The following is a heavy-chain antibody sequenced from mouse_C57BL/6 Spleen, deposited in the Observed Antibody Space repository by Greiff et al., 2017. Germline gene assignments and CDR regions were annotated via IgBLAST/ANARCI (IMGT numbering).Heavy chain of an antibody. Sequence: QVQLQQPGAELVMPGASVKLSCKASGYTFTSYWMHWVKQRPGQGLEWIGELDPSDSYTNYNQKFKGKSTLTVDKSSSTAYMQLSSLTSEDSAVYYCARSRDYEGYAMDYWGQGTSVTVSS. J-gene: IGHJ4*01. CDR1: GYTFTSYW. D-gene: IGHD2-4*01. V-gene: IGHV1-69*01. CDR3: ARSRDYEGYAMDY. CDR2: LDPSDSYT.